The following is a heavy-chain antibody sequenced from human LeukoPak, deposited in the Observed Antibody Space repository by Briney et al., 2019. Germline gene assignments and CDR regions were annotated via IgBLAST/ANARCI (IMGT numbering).Heavy chain of an antibody. D-gene: IGHD5-18*01. V-gene: IGHV1-18*01. Sequence: ASVKVSCKASVYTFTSYGISWVRQAPGQGLEWMGWISAYNGNTNYAQKLQGRVTMTTDTSTSTAYMELRSLRSDDTAVYYCAGDQRGRVRGYSYGIFDYWGQGTLVTVSS. CDR1: VYTFTSYG. CDR3: AGDQRGRVRGYSYGIFDY. J-gene: IGHJ4*02. CDR2: ISAYNGNT.